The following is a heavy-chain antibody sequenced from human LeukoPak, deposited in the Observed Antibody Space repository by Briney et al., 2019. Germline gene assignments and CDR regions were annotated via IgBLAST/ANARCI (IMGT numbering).Heavy chain of an antibody. CDR1: GYSFTSYW. D-gene: IGHD3-22*01. J-gene: IGHJ5*02. CDR3: ARQGDYDSSGYYPNWFDP. Sequence: GESLKISCKGSGYSFTSYWIGWVRQMPGKGLEWMGIIYPGDSDTRYSPSFQGQVTISADKYIRTAYLQWSSLKASDTAMYYCARQGDYDSSGYYPNWFDPWGQGTLVTVSS. V-gene: IGHV5-51*01. CDR2: IYPGDSDT.